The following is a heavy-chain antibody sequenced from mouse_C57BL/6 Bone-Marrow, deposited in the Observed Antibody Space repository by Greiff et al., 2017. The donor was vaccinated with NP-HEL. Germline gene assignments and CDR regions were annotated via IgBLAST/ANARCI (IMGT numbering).Heavy chain of an antibody. V-gene: IGHV5-15*01. Sequence: EVQLVESGGGLVQPGGSLKLSCAASGFTFSDYGMAWVRQAPRKGPEWVAFISNLAYSIYYADTVTGRFTISRVNAKNTLYLEMSSLRSEDTAMYYCARRGNYDYDYAMDYWGQGTSVTVSS. CDR2: ISNLAYSI. CDR3: ARRGNYDYDYAMDY. J-gene: IGHJ4*01. D-gene: IGHD2-4*01. CDR1: GFTFSDYG.